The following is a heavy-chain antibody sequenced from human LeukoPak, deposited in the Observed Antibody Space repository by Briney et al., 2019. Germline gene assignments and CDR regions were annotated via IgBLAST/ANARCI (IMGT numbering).Heavy chain of an antibody. CDR1: GFTFSSYT. V-gene: IGHV3-23*01. J-gene: IGHJ4*02. CDR2: ISGSGGST. Sequence: PGGSLRLSCAASGFTFSSYTMSWVRQAPGKGLEWVSAISGSGGSTYYADSVKGRFTISRDNSKNTLYLQMNSLRAEVTAVYYCAKDRSDYTDYWGQGTLVTVSS. CDR3: AKDRSDYTDY. D-gene: IGHD3-3*01.